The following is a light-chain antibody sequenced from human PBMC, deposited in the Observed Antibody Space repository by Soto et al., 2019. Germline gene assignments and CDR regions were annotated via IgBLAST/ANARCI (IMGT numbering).Light chain of an antibody. CDR3: QHYNTYPWT. Sequence: DIHMAHSPSIVSASLVDRVTITCRASHSISSWLACYQQKPGKAPNLLIHKASHLESGVPSRFSGSGSGTEFTLTISSLQPGDFATYYCQHYNTYPWTFGQGTRWIS. V-gene: IGKV1-5*03. CDR2: KAS. J-gene: IGKJ1*01. CDR1: HSISSW.